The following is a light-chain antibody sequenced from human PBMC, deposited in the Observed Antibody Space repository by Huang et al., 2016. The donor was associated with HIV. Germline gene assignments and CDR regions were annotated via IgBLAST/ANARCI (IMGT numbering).Light chain of an antibody. CDR1: QNINLF. V-gene: IGKV1-39*01. CDR2: AAS. Sequence: DIQMTQSPSSLSASIGDRVTITCRTSQNINLFLNWYQQKSGKAPQLLIYAASSLQSGVPSRFSGTGSWTNFTLTISSLQPADFATYYCQQRYSISQLTFGGGTNVEIK. J-gene: IGKJ4*01. CDR3: QQRYSISQLT.